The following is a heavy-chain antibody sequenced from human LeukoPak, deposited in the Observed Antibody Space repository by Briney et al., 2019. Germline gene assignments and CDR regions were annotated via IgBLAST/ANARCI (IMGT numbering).Heavy chain of an antibody. V-gene: IGHV3-21*04. Sequence: GGSLRLSCAASGFTFSSYSMNWVRQAPGKGLEWVSSISSSSSYIYYADSVKGRFTISRDNAKNSLYLQMNSLRAEDTAVYYCAKDDLGFGKLGYWGQGTLVTVSS. J-gene: IGHJ4*02. CDR1: GFTFSSYS. CDR3: AKDDLGFGKLGY. CDR2: ISSSSSYI. D-gene: IGHD3-10*01.